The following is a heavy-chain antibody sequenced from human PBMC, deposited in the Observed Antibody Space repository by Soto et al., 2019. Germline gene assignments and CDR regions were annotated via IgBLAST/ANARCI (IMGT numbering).Heavy chain of an antibody. J-gene: IGHJ4*02. V-gene: IGHV4-59*01. D-gene: IGHD3-22*01. CDR1: GGSISSYY. CDR3: ARGDDSSGYYFDY. Sequence: LTCTVSGGSISSYYWSWIRQPPGKGLEWIGYIYYSGSTNYNPSLKSRVTISVDTSKNQFSLKLSSVTAADTAVYYCARGDDSSGYYFDYWGQGTLVTVSS. CDR2: IYYSGST.